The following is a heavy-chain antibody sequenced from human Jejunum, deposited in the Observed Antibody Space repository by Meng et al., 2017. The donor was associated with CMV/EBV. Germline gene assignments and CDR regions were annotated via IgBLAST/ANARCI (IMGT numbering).Heavy chain of an antibody. D-gene: IGHD2-2*01. CDR1: FICSDYW. J-gene: IGHJ6*02. V-gene: IGHV3-7*01. Sequence: FICSDYWMSWVRQAPGKGLEWVANIKGDGSARYSADSVKGRFTIARDNAKWTLYLQMTSLRVEDTAVYYCAKWVVPPGVGYGLDVWGQGTAVTVSS. CDR2: IKGDGSAR. CDR3: AKWVVPPGVGYGLDV.